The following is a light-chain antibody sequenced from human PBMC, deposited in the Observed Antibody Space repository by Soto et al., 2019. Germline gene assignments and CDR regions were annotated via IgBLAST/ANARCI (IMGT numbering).Light chain of an antibody. V-gene: IGKV3D-20*01. Sequence: IVLTQSPASLSLSPGERATLSCGASHTIASVYLAWYQHKPGLAPRLLIYDTSIRATGIPDRFTGSGSGTDFTLNISRLEPEDFAVYYGQQYDTARTVGGGTKLDLK. CDR2: DTS. CDR1: HTIASVY. J-gene: IGKJ4*01. CDR3: QQYDTART.